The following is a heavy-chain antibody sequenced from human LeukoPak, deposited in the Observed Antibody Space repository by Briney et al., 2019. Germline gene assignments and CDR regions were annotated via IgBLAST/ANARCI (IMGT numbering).Heavy chain of an antibody. J-gene: IGHJ4*02. D-gene: IGHD6-19*01. V-gene: IGHV4-59*01. CDR1: GGSISSYY. Sequence: NPSETLSLTCTVSGGSISSYYWSWIRQPPGKGLEWIGYIYYSGSTNYNPSLKSRVTISVDTSKNQFSLKLNSVTAADTAVYYCARRAYSSGWDYFDYWGQGTLVTVSS. CDR2: IYYSGST. CDR3: ARRAYSSGWDYFDY.